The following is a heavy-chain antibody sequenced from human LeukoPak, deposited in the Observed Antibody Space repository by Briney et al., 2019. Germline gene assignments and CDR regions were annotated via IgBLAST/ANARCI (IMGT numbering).Heavy chain of an antibody. V-gene: IGHV4-31*03. CDR2: IYYSGST. CDR3: ARGPATAIRQVSYFDY. D-gene: IGHD2-2*02. J-gene: IGHJ4*02. Sequence: SETLSLTCTVSGGSISSGGYYWSWIRQHPGKGLEWIGYIYYSGSTYYNPSLKSRVTISVDTSKNQFSLKLSSVTAADTAVYYCARGPATAIRQVSYFDYWGQGTLVTVSS. CDR1: GGSISSGGYY.